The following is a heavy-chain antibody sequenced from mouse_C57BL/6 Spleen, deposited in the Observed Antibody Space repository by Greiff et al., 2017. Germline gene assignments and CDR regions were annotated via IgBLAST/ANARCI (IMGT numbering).Heavy chain of an antibody. Sequence: QVQLQQSGAELVRPGASVKLSCKASGYTFTDYYINWVKQRPGQGLEWIARIYPGSGNTYYNEKFKGKATLTAEKSSSTAYMQLSSLTSEDSAVYFCARGNYTLFDYWGQGTTLTVSS. CDR2: IYPGSGNT. V-gene: IGHV1-76*01. CDR3: ARGNYTLFDY. CDR1: GYTFTDYY. J-gene: IGHJ2*01. D-gene: IGHD2-1*01.